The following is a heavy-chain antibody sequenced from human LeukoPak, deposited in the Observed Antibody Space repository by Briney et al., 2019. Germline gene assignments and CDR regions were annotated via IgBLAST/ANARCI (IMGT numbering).Heavy chain of an antibody. V-gene: IGHV3-30*18. CDR1: GFTFSSYG. D-gene: IGHD3-16*01. Sequence: GRSLRLSCGASGFTFSSYGVHGVRQAPGKGLEWVAVISDDGRKKYYADSVKGRITISRDNSKNTLYLQMNSLRAEDTAVYYCAKDSKNYAIDYWGQGTLVTVSS. CDR3: AKDSKNYAIDY. J-gene: IGHJ4*02. CDR2: ISDDGRKK.